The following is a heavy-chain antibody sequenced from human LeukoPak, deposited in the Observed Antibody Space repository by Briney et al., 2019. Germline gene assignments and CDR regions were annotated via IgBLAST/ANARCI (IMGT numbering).Heavy chain of an antibody. CDR3: ARGANYYYYYGIDI. CDR1: GDSLSQYY. V-gene: IGHV4-59*01. CDR2: IYYTGST. J-gene: IGHJ6*02. Sequence: SETLSLTCTVSGDSLSQYYWSWIRQPPGKGLEWIGYIYYTGSTNYNPSLKSRVTISLDTSKNQFSLKLSSVTAADTAVYYCARGANYYYYYGIDIWGQGTTVTVSS.